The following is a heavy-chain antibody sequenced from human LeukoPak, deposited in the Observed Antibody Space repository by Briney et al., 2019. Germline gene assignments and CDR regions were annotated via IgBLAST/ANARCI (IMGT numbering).Heavy chain of an antibody. V-gene: IGHV3-53*04. D-gene: IGHD2-21*01. CDR3: ARGIGQDAFDI. CDR1: GFTFNTNY. Sequence: GGPLRLSCAASGFTFNTNYVSWVRQAPGKGLEWVSIIYSGGGTYYADSVKGRFTISRHISKNTLYLQMNSLRTEDTAVYFCARGIGQDAFDIWGQGTMVTVSS. J-gene: IGHJ3*02. CDR2: IYSGGGT.